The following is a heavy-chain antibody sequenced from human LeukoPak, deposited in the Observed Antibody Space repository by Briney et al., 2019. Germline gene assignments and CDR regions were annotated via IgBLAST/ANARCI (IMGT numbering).Heavy chain of an antibody. V-gene: IGHV4-59*01. CDR2: FHNSRTT. CDR1: GGSISGYS. CDR3: AKDWYNYYYMDV. D-gene: IGHD1-14*01. Sequence: SETLSLTCTVSGGSISGYSWTWIRQPPGQGLEWIGYFHNSRTTSYNPSLTGRVTISVDTAMDQISLKLNSVTAADTAVYYCAKDWYNYYYMDVWGKGTTVTVSS. J-gene: IGHJ6*03.